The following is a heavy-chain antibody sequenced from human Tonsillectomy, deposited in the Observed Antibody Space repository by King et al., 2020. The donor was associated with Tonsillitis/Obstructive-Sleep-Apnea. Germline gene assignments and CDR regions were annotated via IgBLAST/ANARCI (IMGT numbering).Heavy chain of an antibody. J-gene: IGHJ6*03. CDR2: INHSGST. D-gene: IGHD4-11*01. Sequence: HVQLQQWGAGLLKPSETLSLTCAVYGGSFSGYYWNWIRQPPGKGLEWIGEINHSGSTNYNPSLKSRVTISVDTSKNQFSLKLSSVTAAVTAVYYCARYEGTDSRPYYYYMDVWGKGTTVTVSS. CDR3: ARYEGTDSRPYYYYMDV. V-gene: IGHV4-34*01. CDR1: GGSFSGYY.